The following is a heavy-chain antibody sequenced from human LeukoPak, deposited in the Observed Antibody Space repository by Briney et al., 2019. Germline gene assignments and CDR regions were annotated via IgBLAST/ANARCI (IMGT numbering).Heavy chain of an antibody. Sequence: PGGSLRLSCAASGFTFSSYGMHWVRQAPGKGLEWVAAIPNDGSKTYYADSVKGRFTISRDNSKNTLYLQMNSLRTEDTAVYYCANERGYNYGYSFDYWGQGTLVTVSP. D-gene: IGHD5-18*01. J-gene: IGHJ4*02. CDR1: GFTFSSYG. CDR3: ANERGYNYGYSFDY. CDR2: IPNDGSKT. V-gene: IGHV3-30*18.